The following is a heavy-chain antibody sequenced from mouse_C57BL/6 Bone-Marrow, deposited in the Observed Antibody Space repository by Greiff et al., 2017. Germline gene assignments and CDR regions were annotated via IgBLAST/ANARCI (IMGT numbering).Heavy chain of an antibody. V-gene: IGHV3-8*01. J-gene: IGHJ1*03. CDR1: GYSITSDY. Sequence: EVMLVESGPGLAKPSQTLSLTCSVTGYSITSDYWNWIRKFPGNKLEYMGYISYSGSTYYNPSLKSRISITRDTSKNQYYLQLNSVTTEDTATYYCARSLDSSYGYFDVWGTGTTVTVSS. CDR2: ISYSGST. D-gene: IGHD1-1*01. CDR3: ARSLDSSYGYFDV.